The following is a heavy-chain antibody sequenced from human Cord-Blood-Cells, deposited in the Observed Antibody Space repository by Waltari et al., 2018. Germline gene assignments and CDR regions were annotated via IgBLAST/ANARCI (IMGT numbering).Heavy chain of an antibody. CDR2: ISGSGGST. CDR1: GFTFSSYA. Sequence: EVQLLESGGGLVQPGGSLRLSSAASGFTFSSYAMSWVRQAPGKGLEWVSAISGSGGSTYYADSVMGRLTISRDNSKNTLYLQMNSLRAEDTAVYYCARPPPVTSWFDPWGQGTLVTVSS. D-gene: IGHD4-17*01. V-gene: IGHV3-23*01. CDR3: ARPPPVTSWFDP. J-gene: IGHJ5*02.